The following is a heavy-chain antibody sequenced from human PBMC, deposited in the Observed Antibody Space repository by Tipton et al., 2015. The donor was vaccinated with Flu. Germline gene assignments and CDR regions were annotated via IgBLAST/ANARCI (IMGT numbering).Heavy chain of an antibody. V-gene: IGHV4-59*12. CDR3: ARDRAATTYYYYYYMDV. CDR2: IYYSGST. CDR1: GGSISSYY. D-gene: IGHD2-15*01. Sequence: TLSLTCTVSGGSISSYYWSWIRQPPGKGLEWIGYIYYSGSTNYNPSLKSRVTISVDTSKNQFSLKLSSVTAADTAVYYCARDRAATTYYYYYYMDVWGKGTTVTVSS. J-gene: IGHJ6*03.